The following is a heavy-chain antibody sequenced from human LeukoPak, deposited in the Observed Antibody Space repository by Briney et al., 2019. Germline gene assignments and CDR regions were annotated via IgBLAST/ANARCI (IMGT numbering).Heavy chain of an antibody. D-gene: IGHD5-24*01. CDR1: GGSISSYY. V-gene: IGHV4-59*01. J-gene: IGHJ4*02. CDR2: IYYSGST. CDR3: ARVGGRDGYNWDFDY. Sequence: PSETLSLTCTVSGGSISSYYWSWIRQPPGKGLEWIGYIYYSGSTNYNPSLKSRVTISVDTSKNQFSLKLSSVTAADTAVYYCARVGGRDGYNWDFDYWGQGTLVTVSS.